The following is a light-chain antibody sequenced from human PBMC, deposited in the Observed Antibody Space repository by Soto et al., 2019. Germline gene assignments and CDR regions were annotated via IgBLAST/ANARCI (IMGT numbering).Light chain of an antibody. J-gene: IGKJ2*01. CDR3: QHYVSPPYT. CDR1: QSVSTSY. V-gene: IGKV3-20*01. CDR2: GAS. Sequence: EIVLTQSPGTLSLSPGERATLSCRASQSVSTSYLAWYQQKPGQAPRLLIYGASSTATGIPDRFSGSVSATDFPLTISRLEPEDFAGYYGQHYVSPPYTFGQGTKLEIK.